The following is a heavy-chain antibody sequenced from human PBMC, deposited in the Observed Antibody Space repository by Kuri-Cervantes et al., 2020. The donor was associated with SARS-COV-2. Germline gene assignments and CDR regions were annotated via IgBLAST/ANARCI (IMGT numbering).Heavy chain of an antibody. D-gene: IGHD2-21*02. V-gene: IGHV1-18*01. CDR2: ISAYNGNT. Sequence: ASVLISCKASGYTFTSYGSSWVRQAPGQGREWMGWISAYNGNTNYAQKLQGRVTMTTDTSTNTAYMELRSLRSDDTAVYYCARGTVTAIDYWGQGTLVTVSS. CDR3: ARGTVTAIDY. CDR1: GYTFTSYG. J-gene: IGHJ4*02.